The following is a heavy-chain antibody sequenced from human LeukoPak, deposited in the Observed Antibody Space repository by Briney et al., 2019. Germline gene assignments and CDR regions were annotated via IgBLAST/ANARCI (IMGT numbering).Heavy chain of an antibody. Sequence: ASVKVSCKASGYTFTIYGISWVRQAPGQGLEWMGWISAYNGNTNYAQKLQGRVTMTTDTSTSTAYMELRSLRSDDTAVYYCARDDRSSTSCYLYYFDYWGQGTLVTVSS. CDR3: ARDDRSSTSCYLYYFDY. CDR1: GYTFTIYG. CDR2: ISAYNGNT. V-gene: IGHV1-18*01. J-gene: IGHJ4*02. D-gene: IGHD2-2*01.